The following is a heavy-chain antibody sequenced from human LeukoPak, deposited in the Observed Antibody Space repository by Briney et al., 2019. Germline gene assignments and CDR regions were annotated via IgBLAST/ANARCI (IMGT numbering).Heavy chain of an antibody. Sequence: SETLSLTCTVSGYSISSGYYWGWIRQPPGKGLEWIGSIYHSGSTYYNPSLKSRVTISVDTSKNQFSLKLSSVTAADTAVYYCAREKGGSPPHPNWFDPWGQGALVTVSS. CDR3: AREKGGSPPHPNWFDP. V-gene: IGHV4-38-2*02. J-gene: IGHJ5*02. CDR2: IYHSGST. CDR1: GYSISSGYY. D-gene: IGHD1-26*01.